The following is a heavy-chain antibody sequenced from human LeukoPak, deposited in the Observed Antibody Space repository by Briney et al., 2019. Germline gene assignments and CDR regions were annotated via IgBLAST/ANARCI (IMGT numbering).Heavy chain of an antibody. Sequence: GGSLRLSCAASGFTFSSYGMHWVRQAPGKGLEWVAVISYDGSNKYYADSVKGRFTISRDNSKNTLYPQMNSLRAEDTAVYYCAKEDIVVVPAAFDYWGQGTLVTVSS. CDR1: GFTFSSYG. V-gene: IGHV3-30*18. CDR3: AKEDIVVVPAAFDY. CDR2: ISYDGSNK. J-gene: IGHJ4*02. D-gene: IGHD2-2*01.